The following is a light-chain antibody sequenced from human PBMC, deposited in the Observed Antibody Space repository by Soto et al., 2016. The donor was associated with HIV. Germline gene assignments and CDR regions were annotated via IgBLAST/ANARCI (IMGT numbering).Light chain of an antibody. CDR2: KAS. CDR3: QQYNSYWT. V-gene: IGKV1-5*03. Sequence: DIQMTQSPSTLSASVGDRVTITCRASQSISTWLAWYQQKPGKAPDLLIYKASTLESGVPSRFSGSGSGTEFTLTISSLQPDDFATYYCQQYNSYWTFGQGTKGGNQT. CDR1: QSISTW. J-gene: IGKJ1*01.